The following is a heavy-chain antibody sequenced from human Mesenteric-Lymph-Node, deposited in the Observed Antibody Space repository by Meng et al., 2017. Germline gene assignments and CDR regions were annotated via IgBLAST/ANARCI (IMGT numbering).Heavy chain of an antibody. V-gene: IGHV4-34*01. CDR2: INHSGST. Sequence: SETLSLTCAVYGGSFSGYYWSWIRQPPGKGLEWIGEINHSGSTNYNPSLKSRVTISVDTFKNQFSLKLSSVTAADTAVYFCARSDEYISCWEVFDYWGQGTLVTVSS. CDR1: GGSFSGYY. J-gene: IGHJ4*02. D-gene: IGHD6-19*01. CDR3: ARSDEYISCWEVFDY.